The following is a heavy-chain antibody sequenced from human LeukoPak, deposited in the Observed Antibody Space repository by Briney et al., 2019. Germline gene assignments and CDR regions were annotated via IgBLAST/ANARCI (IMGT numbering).Heavy chain of an antibody. V-gene: IGHV4-34*01. CDR1: GGSFSGYY. J-gene: IGHJ4*02. D-gene: IGHD2-21*02. CDR2: IYHSGST. CDR3: ARGGGDDLYFDY. Sequence: SETLSLTCAVYGGSFSGYYWSWIRQPPGKGLEWIGYIYHSGSTYYNPSLKSRVTISVDRSKNQFSLKLRSVTAADTAVYYCARGGGDDLYFDYWGQGTLVTVSS.